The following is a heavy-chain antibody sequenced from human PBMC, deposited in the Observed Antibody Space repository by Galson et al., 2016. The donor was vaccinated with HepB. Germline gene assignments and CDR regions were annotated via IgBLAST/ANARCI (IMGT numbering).Heavy chain of an antibody. Sequence: SLRLSCAASGFRFSEYYMDWVRQAPGKGLEWVSAFSGGNTKYADSVKGRFTISGDNSKNTVYLQMNSLRVEDTAVYYCATRVITMIRGVVDYWGQGTLVTVSS. CDR2: FSGGNT. CDR1: GFRFSEYY. CDR3: ATRVITMIRGVVDY. V-gene: IGHV3-53*01. D-gene: IGHD3-10*01. J-gene: IGHJ4*02.